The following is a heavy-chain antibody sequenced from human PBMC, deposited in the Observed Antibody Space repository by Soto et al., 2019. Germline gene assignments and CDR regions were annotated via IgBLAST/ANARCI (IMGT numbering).Heavy chain of an antibody. D-gene: IGHD5-18*01. Sequence: QVQLVESGGGVVQPGRSLRLSCAASGFTFSSYGMHWVRQAPGKGLEWVAVISYDGSNKYYAYSVKGRFSISRDNSKNTLYLQMNSLRAEDTAVYYCANPSYGYAFDIWGQGTMVTVSS. CDR2: ISYDGSNK. J-gene: IGHJ3*02. CDR3: ANPSYGYAFDI. CDR1: GFTFSSYG. V-gene: IGHV3-30*18.